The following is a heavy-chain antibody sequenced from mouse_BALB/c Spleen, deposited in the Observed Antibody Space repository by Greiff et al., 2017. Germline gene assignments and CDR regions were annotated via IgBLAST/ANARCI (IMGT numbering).Heavy chain of an antibody. V-gene: IGHV5-6-5*01. CDR1: GFTFSSYA. Sequence: EVKLVESGGGLVKPGGSLKLSCAASGFTFSSYAMSWVRQTPEKRLEWVASISSGGSTYYPDSVKGRFTISRDNARNILYLQMSSLRSEDTAMYYCARGDYYDSRGFAYWGQGTLVTVSA. J-gene: IGHJ3*01. CDR2: ISSGGST. D-gene: IGHD1-1*01. CDR3: ARGDYYDSRGFAY.